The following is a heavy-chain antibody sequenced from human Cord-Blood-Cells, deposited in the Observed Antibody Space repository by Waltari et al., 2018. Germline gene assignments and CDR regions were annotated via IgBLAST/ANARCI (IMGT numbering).Heavy chain of an antibody. Sequence: EVQLVESGGGVVRPGGSLRPSCAASGFTFDDYGMSWARQAPGKGREGGSGINGNGGSTGYADPVKGRFTMSRANAKNSLYLQLNSRSAEDTALYCSAREANWGWFDPWGQGTLVTVSS. CDR1: GFTFDDYG. V-gene: IGHV3-20*04. J-gene: IGHJ5*02. CDR2: INGNGGST. D-gene: IGHD7-27*01. CDR3: AREANWGWFDP.